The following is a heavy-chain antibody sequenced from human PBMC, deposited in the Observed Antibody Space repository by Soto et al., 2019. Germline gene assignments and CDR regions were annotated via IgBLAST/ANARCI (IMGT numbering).Heavy chain of an antibody. J-gene: IGHJ3*02. V-gene: IGHV3-23*01. D-gene: IGHD3-3*01. CDR3: AKDTMSLFTIFGARDAFDI. CDR1: GFTFSSYA. Sequence: EVQLLESGGGLVQPGGSLRLSCAASGFTFSSYAMSWVRQAPGKGLEWVSAISGSDGSTYYADSVKGRFTISRDNSKNTLYLQMNSLRAEDTAVYYCAKDTMSLFTIFGARDAFDIWGQGTMVTVSS. CDR2: ISGSDGST.